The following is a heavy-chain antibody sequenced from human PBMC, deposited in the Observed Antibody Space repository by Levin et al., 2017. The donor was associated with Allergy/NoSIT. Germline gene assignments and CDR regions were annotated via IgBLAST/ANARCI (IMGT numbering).Heavy chain of an antibody. J-gene: IGHJ4*02. CDR2: IYPGDSDT. V-gene: IGHV5-51*01. CDR1: GYTFTSYW. D-gene: IGHD3-3*01. CDR3: ARQPGVGSRNHQSIEY. Sequence: GGSLRLSCKGSGYTFTSYWIAWVRQVPGKGLEWMGIIYPGDSDTRYSPSFQGQVTISADKSITTAYLQWSSLKASDTAMYYCARQPGVGSRNHQSIEYWGQGTLVTVSS.